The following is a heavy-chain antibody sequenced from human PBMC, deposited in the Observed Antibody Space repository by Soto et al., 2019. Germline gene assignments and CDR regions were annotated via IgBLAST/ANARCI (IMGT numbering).Heavy chain of an antibody. CDR2: ISYSGGST. J-gene: IGHJ5*02. D-gene: IGHD1-7*01. CDR3: ARKEGFNWNYAWFDP. Sequence: GGSLRLSCAASGFTFSSYAMSWVRQAPGKGLEWVSAISYSGGSTYYADSVKGRFTISRDNSRNTLHLQMNSLSAEDTAVYYCARKEGFNWNYAWFDPWGQGTLVTVSS. V-gene: IGHV3-23*01. CDR1: GFTFSSYA.